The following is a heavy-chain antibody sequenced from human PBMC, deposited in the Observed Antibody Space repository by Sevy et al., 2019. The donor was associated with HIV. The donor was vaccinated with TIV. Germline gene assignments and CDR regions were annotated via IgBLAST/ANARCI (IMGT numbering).Heavy chain of an antibody. Sequence: GESLKISCAASGFTFSSYVMHWVRQAPGKGLEWVAVISYDGSEKYHAGSVKGRFTISRDNSKNTLYLQMNSLRTEDTAVYYCARAQGVLLWFGEFPLWGQGTLVTVSS. V-gene: IGHV3-30*04. J-gene: IGHJ4*02. CDR1: GFTFSSYV. D-gene: IGHD3-10*01. CDR3: ARAQGVLLWFGEFPL. CDR2: ISYDGSEK.